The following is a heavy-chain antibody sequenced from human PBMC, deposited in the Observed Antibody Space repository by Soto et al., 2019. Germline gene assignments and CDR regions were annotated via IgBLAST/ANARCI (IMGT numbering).Heavy chain of an antibody. CDR1: GGTFSSYT. Sequence: QVQLVQSGAEVKKPGSSVKVSCKASGGTFSSYTISWVRQAPGQGLEWMGRIIPILGIANYAQKFQGRVTLXXEXSTXTAYMVLSSLRSEDTAVYYCARSVYGDYNSYGMDVWGQGTTVTVSS. CDR2: IIPILGIA. J-gene: IGHJ6*02. CDR3: ARSVYGDYNSYGMDV. V-gene: IGHV1-69*02. D-gene: IGHD4-17*01.